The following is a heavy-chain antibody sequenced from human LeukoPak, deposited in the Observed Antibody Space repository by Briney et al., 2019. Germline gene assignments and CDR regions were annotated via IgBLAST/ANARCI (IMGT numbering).Heavy chain of an antibody. CDR1: GFTFSSYW. D-gene: IGHD3-10*01. CDR2: IKQDGSEK. Sequence: GGSLRLSCAASGFTFSSYWMSWVRQAPGKGLEWVANIKQDGSEKYYVNSVKGRFTISRDNAKNSLYLQMNSLRAEDTAVYYCARKRGYYYGSGSYYLFDYWGQGTLVTVSS. CDR3: ARKRGYYYGSGSYYLFDY. J-gene: IGHJ4*02. V-gene: IGHV3-7*01.